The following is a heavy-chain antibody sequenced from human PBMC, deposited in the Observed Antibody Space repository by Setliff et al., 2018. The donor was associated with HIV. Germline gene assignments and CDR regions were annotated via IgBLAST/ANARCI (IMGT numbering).Heavy chain of an antibody. CDR1: GFTFSSCA. D-gene: IGHD2-15*01. CDR2: ISYDGSKK. J-gene: IGHJ4*02. Sequence: GGSLRLSCATSGFTFSSCALHWVRQAPGKGLEWVAVISYDGSKKYYAGSVNGRFTISRDNSNNTHYLQMNSLRAEATAVHYCARPRTYCSGGSCYLGTDYWGQGTLVTVSS. V-gene: IGHV3-30-3*01. CDR3: ARPRTYCSGGSCYLGTDY.